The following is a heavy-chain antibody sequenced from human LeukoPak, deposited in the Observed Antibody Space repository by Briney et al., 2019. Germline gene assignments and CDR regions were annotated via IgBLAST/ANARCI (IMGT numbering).Heavy chain of an antibody. V-gene: IGHV4-59*01. CDR2: IYYSGST. CDR3: ASFGAGGPPFDY. Sequence: SETLSLTCTVSGGSISSYYWSWLRQPPGKGLEWIGYIYYSGSTNYNPSLKSRVTISVDTSKNQFSLKLSSVTAADTAVYYCASFGAGGPPFDYWGQGTLVTVSS. CDR1: GGSISSYY. D-gene: IGHD3-10*01. J-gene: IGHJ4*02.